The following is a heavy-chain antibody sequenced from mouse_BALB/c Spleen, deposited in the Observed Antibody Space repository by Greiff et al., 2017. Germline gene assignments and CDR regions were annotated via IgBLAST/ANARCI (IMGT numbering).Heavy chain of an antibody. Sequence: EVKLMESGPDLVKPGASVKISCKASGYSFTGYYMHWVKQSHGKSLEWIGRVNPNNGGTSYNQKFKGKAILTVDKSSSTAYMELRSLTSEDSAVYYCARADSTVVATDYWGQGTTLTVSS. D-gene: IGHD1-1*01. J-gene: IGHJ2*01. CDR3: ARADSTVVATDY. CDR2: VNPNNGGT. V-gene: IGHV1-26*01. CDR1: GYSFTGYY.